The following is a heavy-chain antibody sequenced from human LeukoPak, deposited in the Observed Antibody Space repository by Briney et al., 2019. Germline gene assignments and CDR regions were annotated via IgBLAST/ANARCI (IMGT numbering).Heavy chain of an antibody. V-gene: IGHV1-24*01. CDR3: AAPSARSTVTTWSAFDL. Sequence: ASVKVSCKVSGYRLTELYIYWVRQAPGEGPEWMRGFDPEDDRGIYAQKFQGRVTMTEDTSTNTAYMELSSLRSEDSAMYYCAAPSARSTVTTWSAFDLWGQGTMVTVSS. CDR2: FDPEDDRG. J-gene: IGHJ3*01. CDR1: GYRLTELY. D-gene: IGHD4-17*01.